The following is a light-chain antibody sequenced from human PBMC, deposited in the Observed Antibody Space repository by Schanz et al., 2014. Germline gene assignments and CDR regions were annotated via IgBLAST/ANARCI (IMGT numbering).Light chain of an antibody. CDR3: SSYTRSSTQV. V-gene: IGLV2-14*01. CDR1: SSDIGAYNF. Sequence: QSALTQPRSVSGSPGQSVTISCTGTSSDIGAYNFVSWYQQHPGKAPKLMIYDVNNRPSGVSNRFSGSKSGNTASLTISGLQAEDEADYYCSSYTRSSTQVFGGGTKLTVL. CDR2: DVN. J-gene: IGLJ3*02.